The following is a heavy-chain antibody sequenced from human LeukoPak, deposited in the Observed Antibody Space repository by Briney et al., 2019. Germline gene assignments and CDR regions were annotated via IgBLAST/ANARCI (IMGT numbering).Heavy chain of an antibody. CDR1: GYTFTGYY. D-gene: IGHD5-24*01. J-gene: IGHJ4*02. CDR3: ARGEMAKIWGIDY. V-gene: IGHV1-2*02. Sequence: ASVKVSCKASGYTFTGYYMHWVRQAPGQGLEWMGWINPNSGGTNYAQKFQGRVTMTRDTSISTAYMELSRLRSDDTAVYYCARGEMAKIWGIDYWGQGTLVTVSS. CDR2: INPNSGGT.